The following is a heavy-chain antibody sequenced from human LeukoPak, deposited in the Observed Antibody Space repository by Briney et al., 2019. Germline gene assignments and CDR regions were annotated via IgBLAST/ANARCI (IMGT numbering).Heavy chain of an antibody. CDR3: ARGESMVRGVIDY. V-gene: IGHV3-66*01. J-gene: IGHJ4*02. CDR1: GFTVSSNY. D-gene: IGHD3-10*01. CDR2: IYSGGST. Sequence: GGSLRLSCAASGFTVSSNYMSWVRQAPGKGLEWVSVIYSGGSTYYADSVKGRFTISRDNSKNTLYLQMNSLRAEDTAVYYCARGESMVRGVIDYWGQGTLVTVSS.